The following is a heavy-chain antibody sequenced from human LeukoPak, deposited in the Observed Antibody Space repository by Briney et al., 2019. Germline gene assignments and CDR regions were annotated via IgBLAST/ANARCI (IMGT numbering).Heavy chain of an antibody. V-gene: IGHV3-23*01. CDR3: AKHGPSGTDYFDY. CDR2: IGISGTA. Sequence: GGSLRLSCAAPGFAFSSFAMSWVRQAPGKGLEWVSAIGISGTAYYPDSVKGRFTISRDSSKNTVYLQMNSLRAEDTAVYYCAKHGPSGTDYFDYWGQGTLVTVSS. D-gene: IGHD3/OR15-3a*01. CDR1: GFAFSSFA. J-gene: IGHJ4*02.